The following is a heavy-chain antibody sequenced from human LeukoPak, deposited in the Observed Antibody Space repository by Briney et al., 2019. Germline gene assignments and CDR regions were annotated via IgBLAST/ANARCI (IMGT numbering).Heavy chain of an antibody. D-gene: IGHD2-8*01. Sequence: SETLSLTCTVSGGSISSSSSYWAWIRQPPGKGLEWIGSIYYSGSTNYNPSLKSRVTISVDKSKNQFSLKLSSVTAADTAVYYCARDYCTNGVCQFDYWGQGTLVTVSS. CDR2: IYYSGST. CDR1: GGSISSSSSY. J-gene: IGHJ4*02. CDR3: ARDYCTNGVCQFDY. V-gene: IGHV4-39*07.